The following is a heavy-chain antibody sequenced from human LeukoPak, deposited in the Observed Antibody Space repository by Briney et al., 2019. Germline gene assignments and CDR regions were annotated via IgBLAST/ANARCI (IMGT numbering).Heavy chain of an antibody. D-gene: IGHD2-21*02. V-gene: IGHV4-34*01. Sequence: PSETLSLTCAVYGGSFSGYYWSWIRQPPGKGLEWIGEINHSGSTNYNPSLKSRVTISVDTSKNQFSLKLSSVTAADTAVYYCARDCGGDCFHAFDTWGQGTMVTVSS. CDR3: ARDCGGDCFHAFDT. J-gene: IGHJ3*02. CDR2: INHSGST. CDR1: GGSFSGYY.